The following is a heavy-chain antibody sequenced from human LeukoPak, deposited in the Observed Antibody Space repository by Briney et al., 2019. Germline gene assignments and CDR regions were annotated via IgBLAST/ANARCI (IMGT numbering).Heavy chain of an antibody. J-gene: IGHJ3*01. V-gene: IGHV3-7*01. D-gene: IGHD2-8*02. CDR2: IHQDGVDK. CDR3: ARDSTGWQANAYDV. Sequence: GGSLRLSCAASEFRFGSYAMSWVRQAPRKGPEWVANIHQDGVDKDYVDSVAGRFTISRDNAKNSVYLEMNNLRVGDTAVYYCARDSTGWQANAYDVWGQGTMVTVSS. CDR1: EFRFGSYA.